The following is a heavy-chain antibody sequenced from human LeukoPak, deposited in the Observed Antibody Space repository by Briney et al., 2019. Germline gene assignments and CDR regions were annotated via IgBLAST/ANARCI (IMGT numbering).Heavy chain of an antibody. CDR3: ARGYGSGSLHYYYYYGMDV. CDR1: GYTFTSYD. CDR2: MNPNSGNT. Sequence: GASVKVSCKASGYTFTSYDINWVRQATGQGLEWMGWMNPNSGNTGYAQKFQGRVTMTTNTPISTAYMELSSLRSEDTAVYYCARGYGSGSLHYYYYYGMDVWGQGTTVTVSS. V-gene: IGHV1-8*01. D-gene: IGHD3-10*01. J-gene: IGHJ6*02.